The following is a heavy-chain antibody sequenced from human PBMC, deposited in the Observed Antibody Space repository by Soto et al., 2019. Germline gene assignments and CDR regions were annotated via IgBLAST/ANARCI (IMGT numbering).Heavy chain of an antibody. V-gene: IGHV3-9*01. CDR1: GFRFNDYA. Sequence: PGGSLRLSCAASGFRFNDYAMHWVRQAPGKGLEWVSGISWNSDSMAYADSVKGRFTISRDNAKNSVYLEMSSLRIEDTALYYCAKDITATETAPDYWGQGTLVTVSS. CDR2: ISWNSDSM. J-gene: IGHJ4*02. D-gene: IGHD5-18*01. CDR3: AKDITATETAPDY.